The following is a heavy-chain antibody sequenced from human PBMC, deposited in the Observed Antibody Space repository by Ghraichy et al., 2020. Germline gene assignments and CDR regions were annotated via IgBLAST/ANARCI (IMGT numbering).Heavy chain of an antibody. J-gene: IGHJ4*02. V-gene: IGHV1-8*01. CDR2: VNPDSGQV. CDR1: RYTFTNFH. D-gene: IGHD3-22*01. CDR3: ARVGSYYDRSGLLDY. Sequence: ASVKVSCKASRYTFTNFHFNWVRQATGQGLEWMGWVNPDSGQVGYAQNFQGRVTMTRNTSTGTLYMELNRLKFEDTAVYYCARVGSYYDRSGLLDYWGQGTLVTVSS.